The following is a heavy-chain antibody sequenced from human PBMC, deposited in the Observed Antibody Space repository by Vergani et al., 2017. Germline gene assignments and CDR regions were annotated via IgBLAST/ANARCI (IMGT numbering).Heavy chain of an antibody. CDR1: GFTFSNYG. J-gene: IGHJ6*03. Sequence: VQLVESGGGLVQPGRSLRLSCTASGFTFSNYGLHWVRQAPGQGLEWVAVISHDGNKKYYVDSVKGRFTISRDNSKNTLYLYMNSLRADDTAVYYCAKDPRLKEDYYYYYMDVWGKGTTVTVSS. CDR2: ISHDGNKK. V-gene: IGHV3-30*18. CDR3: AKDPRLKEDYYYYYMDV.